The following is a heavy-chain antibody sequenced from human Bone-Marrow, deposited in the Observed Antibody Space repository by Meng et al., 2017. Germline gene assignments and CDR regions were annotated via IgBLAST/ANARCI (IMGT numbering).Heavy chain of an antibody. CDR3: ARGLRAARPLLFGY. CDR2: INHSGST. D-gene: IGHD6-6*01. Sequence: QVQLQQWGAGLLNPSRTLSPTGADYGGSLSGYYWSWIRQPPGKGLEWIGEINHSGSTNYNPSLKSRVTISVDTSKNQFSLKLSSVTAADTAVYYCARGLRAARPLLFGYWGQGTLVTVCS. V-gene: IGHV4-34*01. CDR1: GGSLSGYY. J-gene: IGHJ4*02.